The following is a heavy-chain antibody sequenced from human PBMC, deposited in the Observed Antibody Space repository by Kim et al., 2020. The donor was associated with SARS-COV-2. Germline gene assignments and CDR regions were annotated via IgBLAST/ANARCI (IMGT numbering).Heavy chain of an antibody. J-gene: IGHJ5*02. Sequence: GGSLRLSCAASGFTFSSYWMHWVRQAPGKGLVWVSRINSDGSSTSYADSVKGRFTISRDNAKNTLYLQMNSLRAEDTAVYYCASTRSAGGWFDPWGQGTLVTVSS. CDR3: ASTRSAGGWFDP. CDR2: INSDGSST. D-gene: IGHD3-16*01. V-gene: IGHV3-74*01. CDR1: GFTFSSYW.